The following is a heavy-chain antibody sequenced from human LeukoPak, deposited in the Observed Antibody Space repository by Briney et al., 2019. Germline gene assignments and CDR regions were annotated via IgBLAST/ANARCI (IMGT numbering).Heavy chain of an antibody. J-gene: IGHJ4*02. Sequence: GGSLRLSCAASGFTVSSNYMSWVRQAPGKGLEWVSVIYSGGSTYYADSVKGRFTISRDNSKNTLYLQMNSLRAEDTAVYYCARAEVLAKRGSRSWPLFDYWGQGTLVTVSS. V-gene: IGHV3-53*01. CDR3: ARAEVLAKRGSRSWPLFDY. CDR1: GFTVSSNY. CDR2: IYSGGST. D-gene: IGHD6-13*01.